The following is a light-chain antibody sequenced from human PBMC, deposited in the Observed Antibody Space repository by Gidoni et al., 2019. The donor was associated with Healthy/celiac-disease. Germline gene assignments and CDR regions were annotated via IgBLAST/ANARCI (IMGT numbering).Light chain of an antibody. J-gene: IGKJ5*01. CDR1: QDISNY. Sequence: DIQMTQSPSSLSASVGDRVTITCQARQDISNYLNWYQQKPGKAPKLLIYDASNLETGVPSRFSGSGSGTDFTFTISSLQPEDIATYYCQQYDNLSITFGQGTLLEIK. V-gene: IGKV1-33*01. CDR3: QQYDNLSIT. CDR2: DAS.